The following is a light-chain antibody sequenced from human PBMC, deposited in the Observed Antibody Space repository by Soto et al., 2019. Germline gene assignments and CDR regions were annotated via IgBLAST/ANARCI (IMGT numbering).Light chain of an antibody. V-gene: IGLV2-23*01. J-gene: IGLJ1*01. CDR3: CSNAAGSTYV. CDR2: EAS. Sequence: QSVLTQPASASGSPGQSITISCTGTSSDVGSHNLVSWYQHYPGKAPKLIIFEASKRPSGVSNRFSGSKSGSTASLTISGLQAEDEADYYCCSNAAGSTYVFGTGTKVTVL. CDR1: SSDVGSHNL.